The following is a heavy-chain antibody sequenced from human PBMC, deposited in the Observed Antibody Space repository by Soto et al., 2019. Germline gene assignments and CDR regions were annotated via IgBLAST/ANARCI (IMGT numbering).Heavy chain of an antibody. J-gene: IGHJ4*02. CDR2: ISYDETAT. V-gene: IGHV3-30*18. D-gene: IGHD6-19*01. CDR3: AKGREWLVTCDFDY. Sequence: QVQLVESGGGVVQPGTSLRLSCAASGVTFSGYSVHWVRQAPGKGLEWVATISYDETATYYSDSVKGRFTISRDNSKNTLFLQMNSLRTEDTAMYYCAKGREWLVTCDFDYWGQGTLVTVYS. CDR1: GVTFSGYS.